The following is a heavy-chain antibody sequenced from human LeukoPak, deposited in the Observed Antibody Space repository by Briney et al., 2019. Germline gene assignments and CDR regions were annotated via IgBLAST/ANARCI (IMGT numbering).Heavy chain of an antibody. CDR1: GVSFSGYY. J-gene: IGHJ5*02. CDR3: ARVRYCSGGSGS. D-gene: IGHD2-15*01. V-gene: IGHV4-34*01. CDR2: INHSGST. Sequence: SETLSLTCAVYGVSFSGYYWSWIRQPPGKGLEWVWEINHSGSTNYNPSLKRRVTISVDTSKNQFSLKLSSVTAADTAVYYCARVRYCSGGSGSWGQGTLVTVSS.